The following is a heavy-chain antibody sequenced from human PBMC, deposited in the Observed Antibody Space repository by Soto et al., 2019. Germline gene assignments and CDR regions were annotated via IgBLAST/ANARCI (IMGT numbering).Heavy chain of an antibody. J-gene: IGHJ6*03. D-gene: IGHD3-3*01. CDR1: GYSFTSYW. V-gene: IGHV5-51*01. CDR2: IYPGDSDT. Sequence: LGESLKISCKGSGYSFTSYWIGWVRQMPGKGLEWMGIIYPGDSDTRYSPSFQGQVTISADKSISTAYLQWSSLKASDTAMYYCARSPYDFWSGYSTRYYMDVWGKGTTVTVSS. CDR3: ARSPYDFWSGYSTRYYMDV.